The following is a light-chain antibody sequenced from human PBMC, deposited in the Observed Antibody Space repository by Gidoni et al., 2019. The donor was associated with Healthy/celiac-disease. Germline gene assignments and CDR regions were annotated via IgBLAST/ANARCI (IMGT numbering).Light chain of an antibody. CDR1: QSVNSY. Sequence: EIMLTQSPATLSLSPGERATLSCRASQSVNSYLAWYQQKPGQAPRLLIYDASNRATGIPARFSGSGSGTDFTLTISSLEPEDFAVYYCQQRSNCPPITFGQGTRLEIK. V-gene: IGKV3-11*01. CDR3: QQRSNCPPIT. J-gene: IGKJ5*01. CDR2: DAS.